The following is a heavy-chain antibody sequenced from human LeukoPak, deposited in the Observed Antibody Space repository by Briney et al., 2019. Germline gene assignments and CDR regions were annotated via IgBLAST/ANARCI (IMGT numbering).Heavy chain of an antibody. J-gene: IGHJ4*02. V-gene: IGHV3-23*01. CDR2: IGGSGGRT. D-gene: IGHD2-21*01. CDR3: ARLPSYGTEDY. CDR1: GFTLSSYA. Sequence: PGGSLRLSCAASGFTLSSYAMTWVRQAPGKGLEWVSSIGGSGGRTYYADSVKGRFIISGDNSKNTLYLQMSSLRAEDSAVYYCARLPSYGTEDYWGQGTLVTVSS.